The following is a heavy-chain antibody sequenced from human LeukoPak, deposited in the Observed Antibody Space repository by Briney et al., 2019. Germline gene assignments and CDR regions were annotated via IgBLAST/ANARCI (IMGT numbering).Heavy chain of an antibody. CDR1: GGSFSGYY. CDR3: ARVFYYYYGMDV. J-gene: IGHJ6*02. CDR2: INHSGST. V-gene: IGHV4-34*01. Sequence: SQTLSLTCAVYGGSFSGYYWSWIRQPPGKGLEWIGEINHSGSTNYNPSLKSRVTISVDTSKNQFSLKLSSVTAADTAVYYCARVFYYYYGMDVWGQGTTVTVSS.